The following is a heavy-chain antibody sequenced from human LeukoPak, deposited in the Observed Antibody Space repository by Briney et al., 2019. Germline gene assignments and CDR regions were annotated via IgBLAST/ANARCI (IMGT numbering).Heavy chain of an antibody. CDR3: ARVGVVPAAIPSSVDP. J-gene: IGHJ5*02. D-gene: IGHD2-2*02. V-gene: IGHV4-34*01. CDR1: GGSFSGYY. CDR2: INHSGST. Sequence: PSETLSLTCAVYGGSFSGYYWSWIRQPPGKGLEWIGEINHSGSTNYNPSLKSQVTISVYTSKNQFSLKLSSVTAADTAVYYCARVGVVPAAIPSSVDPWGQGTLVTVSS.